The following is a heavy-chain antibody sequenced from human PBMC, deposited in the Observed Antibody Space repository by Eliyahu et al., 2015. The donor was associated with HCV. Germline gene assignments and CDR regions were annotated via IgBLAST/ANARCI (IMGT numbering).Heavy chain of an antibody. Sequence: EVQLLESGGGLVQPGGSLRLSCAASGFTFSRNTMSWVRQAPGKGLEWVSAISGNGGSTYYADSVKGRFTISRDNSKNTLYLQMNSLRAEDTAVYYCAKDRVGATYYYYGMDVWGQGTTVTVSS. J-gene: IGHJ6*02. D-gene: IGHD1-26*01. CDR1: GFTFSRNT. V-gene: IGHV3-23*01. CDR2: ISGNGGST. CDR3: AKDRVGATYYYYGMDV.